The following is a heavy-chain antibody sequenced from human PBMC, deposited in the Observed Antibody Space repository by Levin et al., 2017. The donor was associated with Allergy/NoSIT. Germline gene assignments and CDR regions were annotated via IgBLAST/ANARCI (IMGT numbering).Heavy chain of an antibody. V-gene: IGHV3-30*18. Sequence: GGSLRLSCAASGFTFSNYGMHWVRQAPGKGLEWVALISYDGSNTYYADSVKGRFTISRDSSKNTLYLQMNSLRAEDTAVYYCAKVEEQQQLEFHFDYWGQGTLVTVSS. CDR2: ISYDGSNT. CDR3: AKVEEQQQLEFHFDY. CDR1: GFTFSNYG. J-gene: IGHJ4*02. D-gene: IGHD6-13*01.